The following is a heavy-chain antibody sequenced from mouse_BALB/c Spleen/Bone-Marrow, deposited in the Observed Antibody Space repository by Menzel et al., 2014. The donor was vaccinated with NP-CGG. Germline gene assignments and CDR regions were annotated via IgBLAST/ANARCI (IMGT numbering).Heavy chain of an antibody. V-gene: IGHV1-14*01. CDR1: GYTFTRYV. CDR3: ARERDYGDYFDY. J-gene: IGHJ2*01. D-gene: IGHD1-1*01. CDR2: INPYNEGS. Sequence: EVQRVESGPELVKPGASVKMSCKASGYTFTRYVIHWVRQKPGQGLDWIGYINPYNEGSKYNEKFKGEATLTSDKSSHTAYMELSSLTSDDSAVYYCARERDYGDYFDYWGQGTTLTVSS.